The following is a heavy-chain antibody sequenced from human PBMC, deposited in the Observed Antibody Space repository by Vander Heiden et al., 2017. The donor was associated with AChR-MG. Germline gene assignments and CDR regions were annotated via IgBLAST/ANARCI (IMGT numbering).Heavy chain of an antibody. CDR1: GASIVNYY. D-gene: IGHD4-17*01. V-gene: IGHV4-4*07. CDR3: ARGATVSFDN. CDR2: IFSTGST. J-gene: IGHJ4*02. Sequence: QVQLQESGPGLVQPSETLSLTCTVSGASIVNYYWSWIRQPAGKGLEWIGRIFSTGSTNYNPSLKSRVTMSVDTSKNQFSLKLNSVTATDTAVYYCARGATVSFDNWGQGTLVAVSP.